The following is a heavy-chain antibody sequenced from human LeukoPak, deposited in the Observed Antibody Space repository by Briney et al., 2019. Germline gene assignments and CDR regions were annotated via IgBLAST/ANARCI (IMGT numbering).Heavy chain of an antibody. J-gene: IGHJ4*02. V-gene: IGHV1-69*13. D-gene: IGHD1-26*01. CDR2: IIPIFGTA. Sequence: ASVKVSCKASGGTFSSYAISWVRQAPGQGLEWMGGIIPIFGTANYAQKFQGRVTITADESTSTAYMELSSLRSEDTAVYYCASRGTGTWTIYSGSYRPEIYYFDYWGQGTLVTVSS. CDR3: ASRGTGTWTIYSGSYRPEIYYFDY. CDR1: GGTFSSYA.